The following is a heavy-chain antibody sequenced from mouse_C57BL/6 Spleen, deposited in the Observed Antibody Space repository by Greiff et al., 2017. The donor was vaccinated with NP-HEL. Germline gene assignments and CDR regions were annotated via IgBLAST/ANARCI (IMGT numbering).Heavy chain of an antibody. CDR1: GYAFSSYW. CDR2: IYPGDGDT. D-gene: IGHD1-1*01. Sequence: VQLQQSGAELVKPGASVKISCKASGYAFSSYWMNWVKQRPGKGLEWIGQIYPGDGDTNYNGKFKGKATLTADKSSSTAYMQLSSLTSEDSAVYFCARSAITTDYFDYWGQGTTLTVSS. CDR3: ARSAITTDYFDY. J-gene: IGHJ2*01. V-gene: IGHV1-80*01.